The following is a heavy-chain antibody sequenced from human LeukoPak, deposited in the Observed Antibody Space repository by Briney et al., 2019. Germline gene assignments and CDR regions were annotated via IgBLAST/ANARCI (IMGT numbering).Heavy chain of an antibody. CDR1: GYTFTVYY. CDR2: INPNSGGT. J-gene: IGHJ4*02. D-gene: IGHD3-10*01. CDR3: ARDLERAMVRGVSGDY. V-gene: IGHV1-2*02. Sequence: VASVTVSCTASGYTFTVYYMHWVRQAPGQGLEWMGWINPNSGGTNYAQKFQGRVTMTTDTSTSTAYMELRSLRSDDTAVYYCARDLERAMVRGVSGDYWGQGTLVTVSS.